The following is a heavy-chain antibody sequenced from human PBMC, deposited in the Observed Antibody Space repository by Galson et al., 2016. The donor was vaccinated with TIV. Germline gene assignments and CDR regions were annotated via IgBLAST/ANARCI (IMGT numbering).Heavy chain of an antibody. CDR2: INPNSGGT. J-gene: IGHJ6*02. V-gene: IGHV1-2*02. CDR1: GYTFIGYY. D-gene: IGHD3-16*02. Sequence: SVKVSCKASGYTFIGYYIHWLRQAPGQGLEWMGWINPNSGGTDYAQKFQGRVTMTRDTSITTAYMELSSLRSDDTALYYCARQITFGGVIFIGNGVDVWGQGTTVTVSS. CDR3: ARQITFGGVIFIGNGVDV.